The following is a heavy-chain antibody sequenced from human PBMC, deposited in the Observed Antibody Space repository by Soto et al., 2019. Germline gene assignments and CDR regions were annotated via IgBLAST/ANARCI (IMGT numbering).Heavy chain of an antibody. Sequence: GASVKVSCKASGYTFTGYGITWVRQAPGQGLEWMGWINIGNGNTASSQKFQDRVTITRETSASTAYMELTSLRSEDTAVYYCAREPLCGGRCYDNYFDPWGQGTLVTVSS. V-gene: IGHV1-3*04. CDR2: INIGNGNT. D-gene: IGHD2-15*01. CDR3: AREPLCGGRCYDNYFDP. J-gene: IGHJ5*02. CDR1: GYTFTGYG.